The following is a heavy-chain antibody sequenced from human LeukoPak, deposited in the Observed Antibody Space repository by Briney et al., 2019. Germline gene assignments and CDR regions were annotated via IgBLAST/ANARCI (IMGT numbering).Heavy chain of an antibody. D-gene: IGHD2-15*01. V-gene: IGHV3-74*01. J-gene: IGHJ4*02. CDR1: GFTFSSYW. CDR2: INSDGSST. CDR3: ATRASSGGTRAFDY. Sequence: GGSLRLSCAASGFTFSSYWMHWVRQAPGKGLVWVSRINSDGSSTSYADSVKGRFTISRDNAKNTLYLQMNSLRAEDTAVYYCATRASSGGTRAFDYWGQGTLVTVSS.